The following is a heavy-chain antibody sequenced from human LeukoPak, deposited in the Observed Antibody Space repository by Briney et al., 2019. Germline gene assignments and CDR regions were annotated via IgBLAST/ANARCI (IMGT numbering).Heavy chain of an antibody. CDR1: GYTFTSYG. CDR2: ISAYNGNT. V-gene: IGHV1-18*01. D-gene: IGHD3-22*01. Sequence: GASVKVFCKASGYTFTSYGISWVRQAPGQGLEWMGWISAYNGNTNYAQKLQGRVTMTTDTSTSTAYMELRSLRSDDTAGYYCARVGYDSSGYYFNWFDPWGQGTLVTVSS. CDR3: ARVGYDSSGYYFNWFDP. J-gene: IGHJ5*02.